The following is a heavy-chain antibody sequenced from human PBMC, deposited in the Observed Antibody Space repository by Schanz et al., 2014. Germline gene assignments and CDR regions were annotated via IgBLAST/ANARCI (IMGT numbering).Heavy chain of an antibody. J-gene: IGHJ4*02. V-gene: IGHV3-23*04. Sequence: EVKMVESGGGLVKPGGFLRLSCAASGFTLSNYAMSWVRQAPGKGLEWVSALSEGGGGTHYADSVRGRFTISRDNAENTLFLQMNSLRAEDTAVYYCARKVVATIGGYYDNWGQGTLVIVSS. D-gene: IGHD5-12*01. CDR1: GFTLSNYA. CDR2: LSEGGGGT. CDR3: ARKVVATIGGYYDN.